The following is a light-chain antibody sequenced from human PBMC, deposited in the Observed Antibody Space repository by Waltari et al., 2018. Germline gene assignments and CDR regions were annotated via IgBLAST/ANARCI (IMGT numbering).Light chain of an antibody. CDR2: GHN. V-gene: IGLV3-19*01. J-gene: IGLJ3*02. CDR3: LSRDTTSTRV. Sequence: SSELTQDPTMSVALGQTVSITCQGDSLGRYYASWYQQRPGQAPILTRYGHNNRPSGVPDRFSGTTSGNTASLTITGAQAEDEADYYCLSRDTTSTRVFGGGTRLTV. CDR1: SLGRYY.